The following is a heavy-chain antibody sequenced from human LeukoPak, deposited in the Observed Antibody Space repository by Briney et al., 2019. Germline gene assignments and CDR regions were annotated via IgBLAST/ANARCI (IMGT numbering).Heavy chain of an antibody. CDR2: IYYSGST. J-gene: IGHJ5*02. V-gene: IGHV4-39*07. D-gene: IGHD1-1*01. CDR3: ARDYVEGRYPNWFDP. CDR1: GGSISSSSYY. Sequence: SETLSLTCTVSGGSISSSSYYWGWIRQPPGKGLEWIGSIYYSGSTYYNPSLKSRLTISVDTSKNQFSLKLSSVTAADTAVYYCARDYVEGRYPNWFDPWGQGTLVTVSS.